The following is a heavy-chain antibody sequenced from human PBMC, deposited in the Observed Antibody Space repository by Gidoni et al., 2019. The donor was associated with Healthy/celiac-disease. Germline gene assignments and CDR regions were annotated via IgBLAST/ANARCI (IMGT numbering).Heavy chain of an antibody. D-gene: IGHD3-9*01. CDR3: ARGEGYFDWLRAFDI. J-gene: IGHJ3*02. CDR2: IWYDGSNK. CDR1: GFAFSSYG. Sequence: QVQLVVSGGGVVQPGRSLRLSCAASGFAFSSYGLHWVRQAPGQGLEWVAVIWYDGSNKYYADSVKGRVTISRDNSKNTLYLQMNSLRAEDTAVYYCARGEGYFDWLRAFDIWGQGTMVTVSS. V-gene: IGHV3-33*01.